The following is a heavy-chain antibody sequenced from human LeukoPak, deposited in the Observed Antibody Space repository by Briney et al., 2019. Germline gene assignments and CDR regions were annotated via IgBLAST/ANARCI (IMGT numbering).Heavy chain of an antibody. CDR3: ARGRGYYYDSSGYYGLRAFDI. Sequence: PSETLSLTCAVHGGSFSGYYWSWIRQPPGKGLEWTGEINHSGSTNYNPSLKSRVTISVDTSKNQFSLKLSSVTAADTAVYYCARGRGYYYDSSGYYGLRAFDIWGQGTMVTVSS. CDR2: INHSGST. J-gene: IGHJ3*02. CDR1: GGSFSGYY. V-gene: IGHV4-34*01. D-gene: IGHD3-22*01.